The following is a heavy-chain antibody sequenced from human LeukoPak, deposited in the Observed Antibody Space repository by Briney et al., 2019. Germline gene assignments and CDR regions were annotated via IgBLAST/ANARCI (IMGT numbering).Heavy chain of an antibody. V-gene: IGHV4-59*01. CDR3: ARVTYSLGYCSSISCYQIFDY. Sequence: SETLSLTCTVSGGSISSYYWSWIRQPPGKGLEWIGYIYYSGSTNYKPSLKSRVTISVDTSKNQFSLKLSSMTADDTAVYYCARVTYSLGYCSSISCYQIFDYWGQGTLVTVSS. D-gene: IGHD2-2*01. CDR1: GGSISSYY. J-gene: IGHJ4*02. CDR2: IYYSGST.